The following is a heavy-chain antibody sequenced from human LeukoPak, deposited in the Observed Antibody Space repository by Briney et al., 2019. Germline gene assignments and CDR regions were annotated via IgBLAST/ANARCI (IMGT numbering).Heavy chain of an antibody. J-gene: IGHJ4*02. Sequence: GGSLRLSCAASGFTFSSYSMNWVRQAPGKGLEWVSSISSSSSYIYYADSVKGRFTISRDNAKNSLYLQMNSLRAEDTAVYYCARDAGQSRWLVYFDYWGQGTLVTVSS. CDR2: ISSSSSYI. V-gene: IGHV3-21*01. D-gene: IGHD6-19*01. CDR3: ARDAGQSRWLVYFDY. CDR1: GFTFSSYS.